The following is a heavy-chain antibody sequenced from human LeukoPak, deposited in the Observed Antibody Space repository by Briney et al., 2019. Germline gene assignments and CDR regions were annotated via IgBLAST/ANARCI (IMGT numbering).Heavy chain of an antibody. CDR3: ARAGFYNGYDY. V-gene: IGHV3-74*01. Sequence: PGGSLRLSCEGFGFAVSTYSMHWVRQTPGQGLVWVSRLNSDGIRTDYADSVRGRLTISRDNAKNTFYMYMDSLRAEDTAVYYCARAGFYNGYDYWGQGTLVTVSS. J-gene: IGHJ4*02. CDR2: LNSDGIRT. CDR1: GFAVSTYS. D-gene: IGHD5-18*01.